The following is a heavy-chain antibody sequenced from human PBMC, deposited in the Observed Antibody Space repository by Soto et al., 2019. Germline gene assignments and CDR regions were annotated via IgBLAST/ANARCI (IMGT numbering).Heavy chain of an antibody. D-gene: IGHD3-10*01. CDR3: ARLTMAQDAFDI. J-gene: IGHJ3*02. CDR1: GYTFTSYG. CDR2: ISAYNGKT. Sequence: QVQLEQSGAEVKKPGASVKVSCKASGYTFTSYGISWVRQAPGQGLEWRGRISAYNGKTNYAQKLQGRVTMTTETSTSTAYMELRSLRSDDTAVYYCARLTMAQDAFDIWGQGTMVTVSS. V-gene: IGHV1-18*01.